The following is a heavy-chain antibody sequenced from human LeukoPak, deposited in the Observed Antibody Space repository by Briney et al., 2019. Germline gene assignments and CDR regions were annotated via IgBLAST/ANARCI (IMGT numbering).Heavy chain of an antibody. CDR3: ARDPHSSGWYYFDY. D-gene: IGHD6-19*01. CDR1: GFTFSSYA. J-gene: IGHJ4*02. CDR2: ISYDGSNK. Sequence: GGSLRLSCAASGFTFSSYAMHWVRQAPGERLEWVAVISYDGSNKYYADSVKGRFTISRDNSKNTLYLQMNSLRAEDTAVYYCARDPHSSGWYYFDYWGQGTLVTVSS. V-gene: IGHV3-30*04.